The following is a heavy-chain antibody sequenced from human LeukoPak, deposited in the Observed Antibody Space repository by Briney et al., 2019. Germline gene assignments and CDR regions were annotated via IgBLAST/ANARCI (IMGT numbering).Heavy chain of an antibody. CDR3: AKDSSGYSPLDY. D-gene: IGHD3-22*01. CDR1: GFTFSSYG. J-gene: IGHJ4*02. V-gene: IGHV3-30*18. Sequence: PGGSLRLSCAASGFTFSSYGMHWVRQAPGKGLEWVAVISYDGSNKYYADSVKGRFTISRDNSKNTLYLQMNSLRAEDTAVYYCAKDSSGYSPLDYWGQGTLVTVSS. CDR2: ISYDGSNK.